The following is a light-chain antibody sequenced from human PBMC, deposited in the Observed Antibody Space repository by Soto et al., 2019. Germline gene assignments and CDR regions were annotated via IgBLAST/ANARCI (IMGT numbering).Light chain of an antibody. V-gene: IGLV1-40*01. CDR2: ENN. CDR3: QSYDSSLSGYV. CDR1: SSNIGAGYE. Sequence: QSALTQPPSVSEAPGQRVTISCTGSSSNIGAGYEAHWYQQVPGTAPQLLIYENNNRPSGVPDRFSGSKSGTSASLAITGLQAEDDAEYYCQSYDSSLSGYVFGTGTKLTVL. J-gene: IGLJ1*01.